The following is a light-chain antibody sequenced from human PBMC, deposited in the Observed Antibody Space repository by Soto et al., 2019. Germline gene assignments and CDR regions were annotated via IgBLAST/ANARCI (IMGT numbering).Light chain of an antibody. J-gene: IGKJ4*01. Sequence: EIVMTQSPVTLSVSPGDRATLSCRASQSVNSNLAWYQQKPGQTPKLLIYVASTRATGIPARFSSSGSGTEFTLTISSRQSEDFAVYYCQQYNVWPLTFGGGTKVEFK. CDR1: QSVNSN. CDR3: QQYNVWPLT. V-gene: IGKV3-15*01. CDR2: VAS.